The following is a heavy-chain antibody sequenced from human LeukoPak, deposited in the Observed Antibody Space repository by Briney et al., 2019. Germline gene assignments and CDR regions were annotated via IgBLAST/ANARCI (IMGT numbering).Heavy chain of an antibody. CDR1: GFTLSPYW. D-gene: IGHD6-19*01. J-gene: IGHJ4*02. CDR2: INNDGSIT. CDR3: ARVSSGWSIDY. V-gene: IGHV3-74*01. Sequence: GGSLRLSCAASGFTLSPYWMHWVRQAPGKGLVWVSLINNDGSITIYADSVKGRFTISRDNAKNTLYLQMNSLRAEDTAVFYCARVSSGWSIDYWGQGTLVTVSS.